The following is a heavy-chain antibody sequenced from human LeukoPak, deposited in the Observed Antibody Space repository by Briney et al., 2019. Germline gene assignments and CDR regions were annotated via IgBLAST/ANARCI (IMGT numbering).Heavy chain of an antibody. Sequence: PGRSLRLSCAASGFTFSSYGMHWVRQAPGKGLEWVAVISYDGSNKYYADSVKGRFTISRDNSKNTLYLQMNSLRAKDTAVYYCAKAQRRGSITMVRGLVLSHYGMDVWGKGTTVTVSS. D-gene: IGHD3-10*01. J-gene: IGHJ6*04. CDR2: ISYDGSNK. V-gene: IGHV3-30*18. CDR3: AKAQRRGSITMVRGLVLSHYGMDV. CDR1: GFTFSSYG.